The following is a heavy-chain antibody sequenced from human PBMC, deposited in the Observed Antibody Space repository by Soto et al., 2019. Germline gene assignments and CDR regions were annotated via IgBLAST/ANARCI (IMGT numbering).Heavy chain of an antibody. CDR3: ARGPYSSSSGVKY. CDR1: GYTFTSDD. J-gene: IGHJ4*01. CDR2: MNPKSGNT. V-gene: IGHV1-8*01. D-gene: IGHD6-6*01. Sequence: ASVNCYVNASGYTFTSDDINWVRQATGQVLDCMGWMNPKSGNTGYAQKFQGRVTMTRNTSISTAYMELSSLRSEDTAVYYCARGPYSSSSGVKYWGHGTLVNVSS.